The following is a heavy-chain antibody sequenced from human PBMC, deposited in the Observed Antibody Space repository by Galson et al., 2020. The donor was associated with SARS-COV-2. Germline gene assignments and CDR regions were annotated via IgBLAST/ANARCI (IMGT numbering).Heavy chain of an antibody. CDR3: AKDVNWSYDY. V-gene: IGHV5-51*01. D-gene: IGHD3-10*01. CDR1: GYSFPNNR. Sequence: KIGESLKILCTGSGYSFPNNRITWVSQMPGHGLECMGAIYPGNSDNRYSPSFEGQVTISADTSISTAYLQWNSLKASDTATYYCAKDVNWSYDYWGQGTLVTVSS. J-gene: IGHJ4*02. CDR2: IYPGNSDN.